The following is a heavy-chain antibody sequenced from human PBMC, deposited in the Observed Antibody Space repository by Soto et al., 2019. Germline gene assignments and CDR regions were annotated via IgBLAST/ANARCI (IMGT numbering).Heavy chain of an antibody. CDR2: IYYSGST. CDR1: GGSISSYY. CDR3: ARHMYYYGSGRLPADAFDI. V-gene: IGHV4-59*08. D-gene: IGHD3-10*01. Sequence: SETLSLTCTVSGGSISSYYWSWIRQPPGKGLEWIGYIYYSGSTNYNPSLKSRVTISVDTSKNQFSLKLSSVTAADTAVYYCARHMYYYGSGRLPADAFDIWGQGTMVTVS. J-gene: IGHJ3*02.